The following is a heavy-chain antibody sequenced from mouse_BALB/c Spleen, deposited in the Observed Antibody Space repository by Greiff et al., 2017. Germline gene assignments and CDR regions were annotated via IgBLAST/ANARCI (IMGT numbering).Heavy chain of an antibody. CDR3: ARRENGYYAMDF. V-gene: IGHV5-17*02. Sequence: EVKLVESGGGLVQPGGSRKLSCAASGFTFSSFGMHWVRQAPEKGLEWVAYISSGSSTIYYADTVKGRFTISRDNPKNTLFLQMTSLRSEDTAMYYCARRENGYYAMDFWGQGTSVTVSS. J-gene: IGHJ4*01. CDR2: ISSGSSTI. CDR1: GFTFSSFG.